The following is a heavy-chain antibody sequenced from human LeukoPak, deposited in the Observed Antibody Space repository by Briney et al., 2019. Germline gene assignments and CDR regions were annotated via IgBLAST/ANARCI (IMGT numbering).Heavy chain of an antibody. CDR2: ISWNSGSI. V-gene: IGHV3-9*02. Sequence: PGRSLRLSCAASGFTSDDYAMHWVRQAPGKGLEWVSGISWNSGSIGYADSVKGRFTISRDNAKNSLYLQMNSLRAEDTALYYCAKDKSGYYGSGSYNWFDPWGQGTLVTVSS. CDR1: GFTSDDYA. J-gene: IGHJ5*02. CDR3: AKDKSGYYGSGSYNWFDP. D-gene: IGHD3-10*01.